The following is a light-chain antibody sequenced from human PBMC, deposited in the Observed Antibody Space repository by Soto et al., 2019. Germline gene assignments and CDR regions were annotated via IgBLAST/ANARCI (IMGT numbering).Light chain of an antibody. V-gene: IGLV2-23*02. Sequence: QSALTQPASVSGPPGQSITIPCTGTSSDVGSYNLVSWYQQHPDKAPRLMISEVTKRPSGVSDRFSGSKSGNTASLTISGLQAEDEADYYCCSYAGSSTLVFGGGTKVTVL. CDR2: EVT. J-gene: IGLJ3*02. CDR3: CSYAGSSTLV. CDR1: SSDVGSYNL.